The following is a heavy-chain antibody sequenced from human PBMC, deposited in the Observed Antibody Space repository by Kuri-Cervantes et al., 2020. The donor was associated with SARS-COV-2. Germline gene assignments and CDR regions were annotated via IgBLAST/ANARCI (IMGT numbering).Heavy chain of an antibody. CDR3: ARVVFGWTGWEYDFWSGYPHSDAFDI. CDR1: GFTFSSYW. CDR2: IKQDGSEK. D-gene: IGHD3-3*01. V-gene: IGHV3-7*01. J-gene: IGHJ3*02. Sequence: GESLKISCAASGFTFSSYWMSWVRQAPGKGLEWVANIKQDGSEKYYVDSVKGRFTISRDNAKNSLYLQMNSLRAEDTAVYYCARVVFGWTGWEYDFWSGYPHSDAFDIWGQGTMVTVSS.